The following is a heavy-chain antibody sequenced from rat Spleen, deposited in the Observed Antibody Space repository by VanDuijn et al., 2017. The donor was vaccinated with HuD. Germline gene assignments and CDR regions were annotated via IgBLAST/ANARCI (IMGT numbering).Heavy chain of an antibody. J-gene: IGHJ2*01. CDR3: TRGTYFRH. CDR1: GFIFSDHY. CDR2: ISTGGGNT. V-gene: IGHV5-25*01. D-gene: IGHD4-6*01. Sequence: EVQLVESDGGLVRPGRSLKLSCAASGFIFSDHYVAWVRQAPTKGLEWVATISTGGGNTYYRDSVKGRFTISRDNAKSILYLQMNSLRSEDTATYYCTRGTYFRHWGQGVMVTVSS.